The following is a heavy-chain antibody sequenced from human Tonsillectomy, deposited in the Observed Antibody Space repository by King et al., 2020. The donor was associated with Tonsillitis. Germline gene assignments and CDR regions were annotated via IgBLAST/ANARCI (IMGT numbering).Heavy chain of an antibody. Sequence: VQLQESGPGLVKPSETLSLTCTVSGASISSYYWNWIRQPPGKGLEWIGYIYYIGTTNYNPSLKSRVTISVDTSKNQFSLKLNAVTAADTAVYYCARHGWGYSGYDTPHFDYWGQGTLVTVSS. CDR1: GASISSYY. D-gene: IGHD5-12*01. CDR2: IYYIGTT. J-gene: IGHJ4*02. CDR3: ARHGWGYSGYDTPHFDY. V-gene: IGHV4-59*08.